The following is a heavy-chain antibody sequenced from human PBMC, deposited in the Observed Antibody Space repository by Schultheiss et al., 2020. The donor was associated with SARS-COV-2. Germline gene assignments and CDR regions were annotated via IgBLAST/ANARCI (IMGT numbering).Heavy chain of an antibody. CDR2: IYPGDSDT. Sequence: GGSLRLSCKGSGYSFTSYWIGWVRQMPGKGPERMGIIYPGDSDTRYSPSFKGQVTISADKSISTSYLQWSSLKASDTAMYYCARRYTYYYDSSGYWLAFEIWGQGRMVTVSS. CDR3: ARRYTYYYDSSGYWLAFEI. CDR1: GYSFTSYW. J-gene: IGHJ3*02. D-gene: IGHD3-22*01. V-gene: IGHV5-51*01.